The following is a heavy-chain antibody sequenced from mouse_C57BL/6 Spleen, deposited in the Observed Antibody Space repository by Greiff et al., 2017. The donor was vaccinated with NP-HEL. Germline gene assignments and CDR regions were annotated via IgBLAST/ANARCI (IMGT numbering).Heavy chain of an antibody. Sequence: EVKLLESGGGLVKPGGSLKLSCAASGFTFSDYGMHWVRQAPEKGLEWVAYISSGSSTIYYADTVKGRFTISRDNAKNTLFLQMTSLRSEDTAMYYCARTIYYDYYWYFDVWGTGTTVTVSS. CDR2: ISSGSSTI. CDR3: ARTIYYDYYWYFDV. J-gene: IGHJ1*03. V-gene: IGHV5-17*01. D-gene: IGHD2-4*01. CDR1: GFTFSDYG.